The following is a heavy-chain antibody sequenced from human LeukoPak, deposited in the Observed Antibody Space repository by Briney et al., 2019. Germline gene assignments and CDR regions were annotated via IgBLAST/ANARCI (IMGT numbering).Heavy chain of an antibody. V-gene: IGHV4-59*07. CDR1: GGSISPYY. D-gene: IGHD2-8*01. J-gene: IGHJ6*03. CDR2: VYYSGST. CDR3: AQNGYYCIDV. Sequence: SDTLSLTCTVSGGSISPYYWSWIRQPPGKGLEWIGYVYYSGSTDYNPSFKTRVTISVDKSKNQLSLKLSSVTAADTAVYYCAQNGYYCIDVWGKGTTVTVSS.